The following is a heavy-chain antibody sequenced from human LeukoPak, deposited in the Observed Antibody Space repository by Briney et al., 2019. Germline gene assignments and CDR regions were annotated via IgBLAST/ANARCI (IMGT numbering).Heavy chain of an antibody. CDR3: ASGLSSSIAAAGTTPFGY. Sequence: WASVKVSCKASGYTFTGYYMHWVRQAPGQGLEWMGWINPNSGGTNYAQKFQGRVTITADKSTSTAYMELSSLRSEDTAVYYCASGLSSSIAAAGTTPFGYWGQGTLVTVSS. J-gene: IGHJ4*02. CDR1: GYTFTGYY. CDR2: INPNSGGT. D-gene: IGHD6-13*01. V-gene: IGHV1-2*02.